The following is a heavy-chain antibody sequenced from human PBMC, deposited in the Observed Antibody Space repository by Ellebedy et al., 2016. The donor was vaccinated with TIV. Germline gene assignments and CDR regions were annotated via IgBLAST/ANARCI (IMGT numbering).Heavy chain of an antibody. CDR3: ARDPLTVTPEGVYYYGLDV. CDR2: IYSDGST. CDR1: GFIFSSYG. J-gene: IGHJ6*02. Sequence: PGGSLRLSCVASGFIFSSYGMHRVRQAPGKGLEWVSLIYSDGSTYYADSVKGRFTFSRDISKNTLYLQMDSLRVEDTAVYYCARDPLTVTPEGVYYYGLDVWGQGTTVTVSS. D-gene: IGHD3-16*01. V-gene: IGHV3-66*01.